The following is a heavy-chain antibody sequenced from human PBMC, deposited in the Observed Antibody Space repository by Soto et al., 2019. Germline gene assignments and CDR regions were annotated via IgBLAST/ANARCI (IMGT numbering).Heavy chain of an antibody. CDR2: ISYDGSNK. CDR1: GFTFSSYA. D-gene: IGHD2-15*01. J-gene: IGHJ3*02. V-gene: IGHV3-30-3*01. Sequence: PGGSLRLSCAASGFTFSSYAMHWVRQAPGKGLEWVAVISYDGSNKYYADSVKGRFTISRDNSKNTLYLQMNSMRAEDTAVYYWAREGRHCSGGSCYPHAFDIWGQGTMVTVSS. CDR3: AREGRHCSGGSCYPHAFDI.